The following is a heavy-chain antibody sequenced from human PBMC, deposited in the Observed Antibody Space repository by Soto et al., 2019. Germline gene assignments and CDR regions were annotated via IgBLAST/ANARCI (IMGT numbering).Heavy chain of an antibody. CDR3: AKGGRFSSSKPIDY. V-gene: IGHV3-23*01. D-gene: IGHD2-15*01. J-gene: IGHJ4*02. Sequence: GGSLRLSCAASGFTFTSYAMTWVRQAPGKGLEWVSGISGSGANTYHADSVEGRFTISRDNSKNTLYLQMNSLRAEDTAVYYCAKGGRFSSSKPIDYWGQGTLVTVSS. CDR1: GFTFTSYA. CDR2: ISGSGANT.